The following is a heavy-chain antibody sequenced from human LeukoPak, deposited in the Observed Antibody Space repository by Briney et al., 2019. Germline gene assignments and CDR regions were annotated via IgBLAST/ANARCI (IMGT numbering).Heavy chain of an antibody. CDR2: IYYSGST. CDR1: GGSISSYY. D-gene: IGHD6-19*01. J-gene: IGHJ4*02. Sequence: SETLSLTCTVSGGSISSYYWSWIRRPPGKGLEWIGYIYYSGSTNYNPSLKSRVTISVDTSKNQFSLKLSSVTAADTAVYYCAREAPSSEVDYWGQGTLVTVSS. V-gene: IGHV4-59*01. CDR3: AREAPSSEVDY.